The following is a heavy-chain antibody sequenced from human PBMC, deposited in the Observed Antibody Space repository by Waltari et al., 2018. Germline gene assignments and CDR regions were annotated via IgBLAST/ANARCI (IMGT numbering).Heavy chain of an antibody. D-gene: IGHD5-12*01. CDR2: IIPIFGTA. CDR1: GGTFSRYA. Sequence: QVQLVQSGAEVKKPGSSVKVSCQASGGTFSRYAISWVLQAPGQGLEWMGGIIPIFGTANYAQKFQGRVTITTDESTSTAYMELSSLRSEDTAVYYCASLQYSGYDDAFDIWGQGTMVTVSS. J-gene: IGHJ3*02. V-gene: IGHV1-69*05. CDR3: ASLQYSGYDDAFDI.